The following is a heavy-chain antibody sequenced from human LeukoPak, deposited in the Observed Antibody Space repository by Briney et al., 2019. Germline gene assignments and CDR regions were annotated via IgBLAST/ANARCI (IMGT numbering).Heavy chain of an antibody. CDR3: ATGGPYYFDSSGYPTLFDL. D-gene: IGHD3-22*01. Sequence: ASVKVSCKVSGYTLTELSMHWVRQAPGKGLEWMGGFDPEDGETIYAQKFQGRVTMTEDTSTDTAYMELSSLRSEDTAVYYCATGGPYYFDSSGYPTLFDLWGQGTLV. V-gene: IGHV1-24*01. CDR1: GYTLTELS. CDR2: FDPEDGET. J-gene: IGHJ5*02.